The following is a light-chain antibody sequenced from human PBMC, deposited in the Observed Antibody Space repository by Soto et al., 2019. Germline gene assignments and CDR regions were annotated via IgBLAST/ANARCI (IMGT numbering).Light chain of an antibody. CDR3: SSYTSSSTVV. CDR2: EVS. V-gene: IGLV2-14*01. CDR1: SSDVGGYNY. Sequence: QSALTQPASVSGSPGQSITLSCTGTSSDVGGYNYVSWYQQHPGKAPKLMIYEVSNRPSGGSNRFSGSKSGNTASLTISGLQAEDEADYYCSSYTSSSTVVVGGGTKLTVL. J-gene: IGLJ2*01.